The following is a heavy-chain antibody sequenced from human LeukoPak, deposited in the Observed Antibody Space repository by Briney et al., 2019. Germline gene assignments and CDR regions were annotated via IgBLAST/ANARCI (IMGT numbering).Heavy chain of an antibody. CDR1: GFTFGDYA. D-gene: IGHD3-3*01. J-gene: IGHJ5*02. Sequence: GGSLRLSCTASGFTFGDYAISWFRQAPGKGLEWVGFIRSKAYGGTTEYAASVKGRFTISRDDSKSIAYLQMNSLKTEDTAVYYCTRVSGYYDFWSGYYTRWFDPWGQGTLVTVSS. V-gene: IGHV3-49*03. CDR3: TRVSGYYDFWSGYYTRWFDP. CDR2: IRSKAYGGTT.